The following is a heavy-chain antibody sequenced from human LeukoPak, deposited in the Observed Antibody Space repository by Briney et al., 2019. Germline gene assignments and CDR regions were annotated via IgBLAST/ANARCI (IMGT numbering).Heavy chain of an antibody. Sequence: SETLSLTCAVYGGSFSGYYWSWIRQPPGKGLEWIGEINHSGSTNYNPSLKSRVTISVDTSKNQFSLKLSSVTAADTAVYYCARGHYYDSSGYYHYFDYWGQGTLVTVSS. J-gene: IGHJ4*02. D-gene: IGHD3-22*01. V-gene: IGHV4-34*01. CDR2: INHSGST. CDR3: ARGHYYDSSGYYHYFDY. CDR1: GGSFSGYY.